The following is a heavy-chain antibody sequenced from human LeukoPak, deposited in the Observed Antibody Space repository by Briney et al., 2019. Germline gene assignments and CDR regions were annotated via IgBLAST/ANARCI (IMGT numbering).Heavy chain of an antibody. Sequence: PWETLSLTCTVSDGSISSYYWSWIRQPPGKGLEWIGYIYYSGSTNYNPSLKSRVTISVDTSKNQFSLKLSSVAAADTAVYYCARVRGRIAAAGDLDYWGQGTLVTVSS. V-gene: IGHV4-59*01. D-gene: IGHD6-13*01. J-gene: IGHJ4*02. CDR1: DGSISSYY. CDR3: ARVRGRIAAAGDLDY. CDR2: IYYSGST.